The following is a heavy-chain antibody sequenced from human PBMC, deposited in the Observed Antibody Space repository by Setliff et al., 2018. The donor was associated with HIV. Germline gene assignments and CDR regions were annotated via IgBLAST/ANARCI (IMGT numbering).Heavy chain of an antibody. J-gene: IGHJ6*03. CDR1: GYTFTSYA. CDR2: SNAGNGNT. CDR3: ARRGSYSYGRRVYYYMDV. Sequence: ASVKVSCKASGYTFTSYAMHWVRQAPGQRLEWMGWSNAGNGNTKYSQEFQGRVTITRDTSASTAYMELSSLRSEDTAVYYCARRGSYSYGRRVYYYMDVWGKGTTVTVSS. D-gene: IGHD5-18*01. V-gene: IGHV1-3*02.